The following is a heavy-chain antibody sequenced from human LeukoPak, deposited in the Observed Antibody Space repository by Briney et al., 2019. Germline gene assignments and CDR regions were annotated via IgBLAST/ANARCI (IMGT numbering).Heavy chain of an antibody. CDR3: ARETYCSGGSCYKGNAFDI. CDR2: IYTSGST. Sequence: SETLSLTCTVSGGSISSYYWSWIRQPAGKGLEWIGRIYTSGSTNYNPSLKSRVTMSVDTSKNQFSLKLSSVTAADTAVYYCARETYCSGGSCYKGNAFDIWGQGTMVTVSS. CDR1: GGSISSYY. J-gene: IGHJ3*02. V-gene: IGHV4-4*07. D-gene: IGHD2-15*01.